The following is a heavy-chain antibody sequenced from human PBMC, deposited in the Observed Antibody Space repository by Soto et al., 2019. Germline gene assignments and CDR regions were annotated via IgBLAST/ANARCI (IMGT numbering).Heavy chain of an antibody. CDR2: ISYDGSNK. V-gene: IGHV3-30-3*01. Sequence: GGSLRLSCAASGFTFSSYAMHWVRQAPGKGLEWVAVISYDGSNKYYADSVKGRFTISRDNSKNTLYLQMNSLRAEDTAVYYCAREGIAAAGILYDYYYGMDVWGQGTTVTVSS. D-gene: IGHD6-13*01. CDR1: GFTFSSYA. J-gene: IGHJ6*02. CDR3: AREGIAAAGILYDYYYGMDV.